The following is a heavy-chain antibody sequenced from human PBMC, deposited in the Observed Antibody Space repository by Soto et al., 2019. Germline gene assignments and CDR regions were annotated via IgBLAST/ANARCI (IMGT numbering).Heavy chain of an antibody. V-gene: IGHV4-59*01. CDR1: DGSISGYY. Sequence: SETLSLTCTVSDGSISGYYWSWIRQPPGKGLEWIGYIFYSGITNYNPSLKSRVTISVDTSKNQFSLSLSSVTAADTAVYYCARAGWSNSWYFDYWGQGSLVTVSS. D-gene: IGHD6-13*01. CDR3: ARAGWSNSWYFDY. CDR2: IFYSGIT. J-gene: IGHJ4*02.